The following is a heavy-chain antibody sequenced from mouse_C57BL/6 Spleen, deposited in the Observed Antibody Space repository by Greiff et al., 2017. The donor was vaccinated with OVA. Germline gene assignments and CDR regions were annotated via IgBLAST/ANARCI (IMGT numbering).Heavy chain of an antibody. CDR1: GYSFTSYY. CDR3: LYYYGSSLYYAMDY. D-gene: IGHD1-1*01. Sequence: VQLQQSGPELVKPGASVKISCKASGYSFTSYYIHWVKQRPGQGLEWIGWIYPGSGNTKYNEKFKGKATLTADTSSSTAYMQLSSLTSEDSAVYYCLYYYGSSLYYAMDYWGQGTSVTVSS. J-gene: IGHJ4*01. CDR2: IYPGSGNT. V-gene: IGHV1-66*01.